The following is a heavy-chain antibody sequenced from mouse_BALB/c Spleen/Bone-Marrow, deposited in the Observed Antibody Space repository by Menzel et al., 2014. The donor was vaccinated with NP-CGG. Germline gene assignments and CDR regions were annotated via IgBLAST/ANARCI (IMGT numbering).Heavy chain of an antibody. CDR1: GFTFSSYG. Sequence: EVKVVESGGDLVKPGGSLKLSCVASGFTFSSYGMSWVRQTPDKRLEWVATISSGGSSTYYPASVKGRFTISRDNAKGTLYLQMSSLSSEDTAMYYCTRRPLQANSYFDCWGQGTTLTVSS. CDR2: ISSGGSST. D-gene: IGHD3-2*02. V-gene: IGHV5-6*02. J-gene: IGHJ2*01. CDR3: TRRPLQANSYFDC.